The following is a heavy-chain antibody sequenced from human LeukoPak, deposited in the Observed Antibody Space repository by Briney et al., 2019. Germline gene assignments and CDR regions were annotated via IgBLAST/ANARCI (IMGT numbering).Heavy chain of an antibody. J-gene: IGHJ4*02. V-gene: IGHV4-4*07. CDR2: IYSSGST. CDR3: ARDIVAAAGSFDY. Sequence: PSETLSLTCTVSGDSINSFYWGWIRQPAGKGLEWIGHIYSSGSTNYSPSLKSRVTMSVDTSKNQFSLKLSSVTAADTAVYYCARDIVAAAGSFDYWGQGTQVTVSS. CDR1: GDSINSFY. D-gene: IGHD6-13*01.